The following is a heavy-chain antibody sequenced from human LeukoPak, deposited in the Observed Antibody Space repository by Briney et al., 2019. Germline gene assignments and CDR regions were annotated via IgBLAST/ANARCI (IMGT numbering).Heavy chain of an antibody. V-gene: IGHV1-2*04. D-gene: IGHD3-22*01. CDR3: ARPMIPLNCDAFDI. J-gene: IGHJ3*02. CDR2: INPNSGGT. CDR1: GYTFTGYY. Sequence: ASVKVSCKASGYTFTGYYMHWVRQAPGQGLEWMGWINPNSGGTNYAQKFQGWVTTTRDTSISTAYMELSRLRSDDTAVYYCARPMIPLNCDAFDIWGQGTMLTVSS.